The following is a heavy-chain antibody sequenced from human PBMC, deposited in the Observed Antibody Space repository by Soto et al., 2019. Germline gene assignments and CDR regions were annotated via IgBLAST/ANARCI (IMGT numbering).Heavy chain of an antibody. CDR1: GFTVSDYW. J-gene: IGHJ5*02. CDR2: MNPDGSEQ. D-gene: IGHD2-21*01. CDR3: TRDLNHDCGP. V-gene: IGHV3-7*04. Sequence: EVHLVESGGDLVQPGGSLRLSCVASGFTVSDYWMTWVRQTPGKGLEGVANMNPDGSEQYYLDSVKGRFTISRDNAKNSLYLQMNSLRGEDTAVYYCTRDLNHDCGPWGQGTQVIVSS.